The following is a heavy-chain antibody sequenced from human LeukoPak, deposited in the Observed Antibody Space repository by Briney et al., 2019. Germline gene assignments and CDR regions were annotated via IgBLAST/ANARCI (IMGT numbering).Heavy chain of an antibody. D-gene: IGHD2-2*01. Sequence: GGSLRLPCAASGFTFSSYAMSWVRQAPGKGLEWVSAISGSGGSTYYADSVKGWFTISRDNSKNTLYLQMNSLRAEDTALYYCAKYGRICSSTSCYYYFDYWGQGTLVTVSS. CDR2: ISGSGGST. J-gene: IGHJ4*02. V-gene: IGHV3-23*01. CDR1: GFTFSSYA. CDR3: AKYGRICSSTSCYYYFDY.